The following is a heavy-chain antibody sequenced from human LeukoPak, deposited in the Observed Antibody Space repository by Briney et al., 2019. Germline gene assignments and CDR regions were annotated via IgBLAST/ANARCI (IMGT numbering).Heavy chain of an antibody. V-gene: IGHV3-23*01. CDR2: ISGSGGST. J-gene: IGHJ3*02. D-gene: IGHD3-22*01. CDR3: AKVWGQYYDDSSGPFGAFDI. CDR1: GFTFSSYA. Sequence: PGGSLRLSCAASGFTFSSYAMSWVRQAPGKGLEWVSAISGSGGSTYYADSVKGRFTISRDNSKNTLYLQMNSLRAEDTAVYYCAKVWGQYYDDSSGPFGAFDIWGQGTMVTVSS.